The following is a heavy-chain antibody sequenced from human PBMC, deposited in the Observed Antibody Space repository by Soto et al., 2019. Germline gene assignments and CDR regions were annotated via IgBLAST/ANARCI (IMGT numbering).Heavy chain of an antibody. CDR1: GFTFNTYS. V-gene: IGHV3-21*01. Sequence: EVQLVESGGCLVKPGGSLRLSCAASGFTFNTYSMNWVRQAPGKGLEWVSSISSTSAYIYYADSVRGRFTISRDNAKNSLSLQMNSLKAEDTAVYYCAREKSGADAWFFDLWGRGTLVTVSS. J-gene: IGHJ2*01. CDR3: AREKSGADAWFFDL. D-gene: IGHD1-26*01. CDR2: ISSTSAYI.